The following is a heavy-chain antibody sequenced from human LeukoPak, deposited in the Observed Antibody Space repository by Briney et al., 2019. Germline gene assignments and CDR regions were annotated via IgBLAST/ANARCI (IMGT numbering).Heavy chain of an antibody. V-gene: IGHV2-5*01. D-gene: IGHD2-15*01. CDR3: AQRTCSGGSCYQVFDY. J-gene: IGHJ4*02. CDR1: GCSLTTSGVG. CDR2: LYWNDDK. Sequence: SAPTLVKPTQTLTLTCTFSGCSLTTSGVGLGWIRQPPGKALEWLALLYWNDDKRYSPPLESSLTITKDTSKNQVVLTMTNVDPVDTATYYCAQRTCSGGSCYQVFDYWGQGTLVTVSS.